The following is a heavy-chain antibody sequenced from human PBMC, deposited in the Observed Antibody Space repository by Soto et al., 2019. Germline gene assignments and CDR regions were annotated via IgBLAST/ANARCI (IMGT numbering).Heavy chain of an antibody. D-gene: IGHD6-13*01. CDR1: GFTVSSNY. CDR3: ARENSSSWSGNYYYYMDV. CDR2: IYSGGST. J-gene: IGHJ6*03. Sequence: GGSLRLSCAASGFTVSSNYMSWVRQALGKGLEWVSVIYSGGSTYYADSVKGRFTISRDNSKNTLYLQMNSLRAEDMAVYYCARENSSSWSGNYYYYMDVWGKGTTVTVSS. V-gene: IGHV3-66*01.